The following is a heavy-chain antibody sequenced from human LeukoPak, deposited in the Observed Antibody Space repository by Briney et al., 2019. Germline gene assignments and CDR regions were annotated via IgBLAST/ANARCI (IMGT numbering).Heavy chain of an antibody. Sequence: GGSLRLSCAASEFTFSSYSMNWVRQAPGKRLEWVSSISSSSSYIYYADSVKGRFTISRDNAKNSLYLQMNSLRAEDTAVYYCAREPANTAMDCWGQGTLVTVSS. CDR1: EFTFSSYS. V-gene: IGHV3-21*01. CDR3: AREPANTAMDC. CDR2: ISSSSSYI. D-gene: IGHD5-18*01. J-gene: IGHJ4*02.